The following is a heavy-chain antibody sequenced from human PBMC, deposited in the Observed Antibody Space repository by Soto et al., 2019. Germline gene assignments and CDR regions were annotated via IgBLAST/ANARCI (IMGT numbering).Heavy chain of an antibody. D-gene: IGHD2-15*01. CDR1: GGSVSSGGYY. CDR2: IYYSGST. J-gene: IGHJ6*02. V-gene: IGHV4-61*08. CDR3: ARVGPYCSGGSCYPYGMDV. Sequence: ETLSLTCTFSGGSVSSGGYYWSWIRQPPGKGLEWIGYIYYSGSTNYNPSLKSRVTISVDTSKNQFSLKLSSVTAADTAVYYCARVGPYCSGGSCYPYGMDVWGQGTTVTVSS.